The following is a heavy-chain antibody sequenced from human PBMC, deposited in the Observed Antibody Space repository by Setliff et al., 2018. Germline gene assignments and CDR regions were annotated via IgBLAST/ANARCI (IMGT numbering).Heavy chain of an antibody. CDR3: ARDLRSTGSWFTDI. CDR2: MFSGGEA. D-gene: IGHD6-13*01. V-gene: IGHV3-53*01. Sequence: PGGSLSLSCVAYGFNARDNYMSWVRQAPGKGLECVCSMFSGGEASCADSVKGRFTISRDNWKNTVFLQMNSLTVEDTATYFCARDLRSTGSWFTDIWGQGTMVTVSS. J-gene: IGHJ3*02. CDR1: GFNARDNY.